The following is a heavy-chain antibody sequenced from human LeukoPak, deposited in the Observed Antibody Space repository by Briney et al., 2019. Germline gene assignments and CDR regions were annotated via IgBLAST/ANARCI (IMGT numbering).Heavy chain of an antibody. CDR1: GLTFSSYG. J-gene: IGHJ4*02. D-gene: IGHD3-22*01. Sequence: PGGSLRLSCAASGLTFSSYGMHWVRQAPGKGLEWVAFIRYDGNSKYYADSVKGRFTISRDNSKNTLYLQMNSLRAEDTAVYYCAKGQNYDGSGLYYVAYFDYWGQGTLVTVSS. CDR2: IRYDGNSK. V-gene: IGHV3-30*02. CDR3: AKGQNYDGSGLYYVAYFDY.